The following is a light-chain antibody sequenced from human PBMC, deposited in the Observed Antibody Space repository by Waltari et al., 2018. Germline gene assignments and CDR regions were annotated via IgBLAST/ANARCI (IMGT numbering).Light chain of an antibody. V-gene: IGLV4-69*01. Sequence: QLVLTQSPSAYASLGASVKLTCTLSGGHSSNILAWNQQQPEKGPGYLMKVNSDGSHSTGDEIPARVAGSSSGAERYLTISSLQSEDEADYYCQTGGHGTWVFGGGTKLTVL. CDR3: QTGGHGTWV. CDR1: GGHSSNI. CDR2: VNSDGSH. J-gene: IGLJ3*02.